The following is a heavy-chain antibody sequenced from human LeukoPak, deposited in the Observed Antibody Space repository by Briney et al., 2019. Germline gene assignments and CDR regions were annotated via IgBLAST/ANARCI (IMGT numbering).Heavy chain of an antibody. Sequence: GESLKISCKGSDYSFTNYWIGWVRQMPGKGLEWMGVIYPDDSDTRYSPSFRGHVTISADKSISTAYLQWSSLKASDTAMYYCARHVHGGYYDGMDVGGQGTPVTVSS. CDR3: ARHVHGGYYDGMDV. CDR1: DYSFTNYW. D-gene: IGHD3-10*01. V-gene: IGHV5-51*01. CDR2: IYPDDSDT. J-gene: IGHJ6*02.